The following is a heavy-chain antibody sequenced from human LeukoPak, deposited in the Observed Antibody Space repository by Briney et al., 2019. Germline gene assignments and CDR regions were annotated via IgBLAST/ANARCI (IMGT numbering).Heavy chain of an antibody. D-gene: IGHD2-15*01. CDR3: AREHGYCSGGSCYSGYYFDY. J-gene: IGHJ4*02. CDR1: GGTFTSYA. V-gene: IGHV1-69*13. Sequence: SVKVSCKASGGTFTSYAISWVRQAPGQGLEWMGGIIPIFGTANYAQKFQGRVTITADESTSTAYMELSSLRSEDTAVYYCAREHGYCSGGSCYSGYYFDYWGQGTLVTVSS. CDR2: IIPIFGTA.